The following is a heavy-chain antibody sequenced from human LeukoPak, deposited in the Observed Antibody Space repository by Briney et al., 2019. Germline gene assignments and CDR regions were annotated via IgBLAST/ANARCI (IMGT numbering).Heavy chain of an antibody. CDR2: IGSSGSTM. V-gene: IGHV3-48*03. CDR1: GFTFSSYE. J-gene: IGHJ3*02. CDR3: AREAVGGAFDI. D-gene: IGHD6-19*01. Sequence: PGGSLRLSCAVSGFTFSSYEMNWVRQAPGKGLEWVSYIGSSGSTMYYADSAKGRFTISRDNAKNSLFLQMNSLRAEDTAVYYCAREAVGGAFDIWGQGTMVTVSS.